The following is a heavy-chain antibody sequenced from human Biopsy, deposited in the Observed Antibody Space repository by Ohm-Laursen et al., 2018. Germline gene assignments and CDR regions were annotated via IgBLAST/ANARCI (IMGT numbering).Heavy chain of an antibody. D-gene: IGHD3-9*01. V-gene: IGHV1-69*06. Sequence: GASVKVSCKAPGGTFSRYGINWVRQAPGQGLEWPGGNIPILGTGNYAQKFQGRVTVAADTSTSTATMELRSLRSDDTAVYYCATKLTGYFHHWGQGTLVTVSS. CDR2: NIPILGTG. J-gene: IGHJ1*01. CDR1: GGTFSRYG. CDR3: ATKLTGYFHH.